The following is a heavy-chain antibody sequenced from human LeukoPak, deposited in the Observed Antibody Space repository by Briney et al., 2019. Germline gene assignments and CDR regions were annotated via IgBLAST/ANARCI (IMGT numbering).Heavy chain of an antibody. CDR1: GGSFSGYY. Sequence: PSETLSLTCAVYGGSFSGYYWSWIRQPPGKGLEWIGEINHSGSTNYNPSLKSRVTISVDTSKNQFSLKLSSVTAADTAVYYCARCIAARLHYYYNMDVGEKGTTVPVS. CDR3: ARCIAARLHYYYNMDV. D-gene: IGHD6-6*01. V-gene: IGHV4-34*01. J-gene: IGHJ6*03. CDR2: INHSGST.